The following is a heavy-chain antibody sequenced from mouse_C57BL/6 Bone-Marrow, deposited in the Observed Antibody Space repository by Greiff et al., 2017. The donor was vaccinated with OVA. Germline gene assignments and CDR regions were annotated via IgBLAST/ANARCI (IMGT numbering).Heavy chain of an antibody. V-gene: IGHV1-62-2*01. J-gene: IGHJ2*01. CDR3: ARHERAGYGSRYFDD. CDR1: GYTFSEYT. Sequence: QVQLQQSGAELVKPGASVKLSCKASGYTFSEYTIHWVKQRSGQGLEWIGWFYPGSGSIKYNEKFKDKATLTADKSSSTVYMELSRVRSEDSAVYVCARHERAGYGSRYFDDWGQGTTLTVSS. D-gene: IGHD1-1*01. CDR2: FYPGSGSI.